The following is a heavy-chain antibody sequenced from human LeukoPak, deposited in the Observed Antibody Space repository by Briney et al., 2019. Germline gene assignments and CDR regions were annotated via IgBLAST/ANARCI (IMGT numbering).Heavy chain of an antibody. D-gene: IGHD1-26*01. J-gene: IGHJ4*02. CDR1: GGSFSGYY. V-gene: IGHV4-34*01. CDR2: INHSGST. Sequence: PSETLSLTCAVYGGSFSGYYWSWIRQPPGKGLEWIGEINHSGSTNYNPSLKSRVTISVDTSKNQFSLKLSSVTAADTAVYYCASRQWELTYFDYWGQGILVTVSS. CDR3: ASRQWELTYFDY.